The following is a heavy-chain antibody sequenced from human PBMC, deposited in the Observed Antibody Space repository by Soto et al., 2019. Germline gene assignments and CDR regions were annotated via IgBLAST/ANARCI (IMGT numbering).Heavy chain of an antibody. J-gene: IGHJ6*02. CDR1: VFTFSTSA. Sequence: WSLSLSCTASVFTFSTSAMSWVRPAPGRGLEWVSGISGSGAGTYYADSVKGRFTISRDNSKNTLYLQMSGLRAEDAAVYYCAKGPTVFGAVISFDYYYGMYVWGQGTPVTVSS. V-gene: IGHV3-23*01. D-gene: IGHD3-3*01. CDR3: AKGPTVFGAVISFDYYYGMYV. CDR2: ISGSGAGT.